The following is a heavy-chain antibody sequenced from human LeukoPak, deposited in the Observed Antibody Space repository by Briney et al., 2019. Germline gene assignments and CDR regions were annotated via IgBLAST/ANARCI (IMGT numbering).Heavy chain of an antibody. J-gene: IGHJ4*02. CDR3: ARGEKTTAGDYFDY. CDR2: ISSSGSTI. CDR1: GFTFSSYE. D-gene: IGHD4-17*01. Sequence: PGGSLRLSCAASGFTFSSYEMNWVRQAPGEGLEWVSYISSSGSTIYYADPVKGRFTISRDNAKNSLYLQMNTLRAEDTTIYYCARGEKTTAGDYFDYWGQGILVTVSS. V-gene: IGHV3-48*03.